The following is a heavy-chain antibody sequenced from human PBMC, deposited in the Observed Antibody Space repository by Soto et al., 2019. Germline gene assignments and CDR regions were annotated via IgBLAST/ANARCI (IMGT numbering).Heavy chain of an antibody. CDR3: VRDHAVAASDH. V-gene: IGHV3-7*01. CDR1: GSTLSSYW. Sequence: EVQLVESGGGLVQPGGSLRLSCAASGSTLSSYWMSWVRQAPGKGLEWVANIKPDGSEKYYIDSVKGRFFISRDNAKNSLSQQMNSLRAEDTAVYFCVRDHAVAASDHWGQGTLVTVSS. J-gene: IGHJ4*02. D-gene: IGHD6-13*01. CDR2: IKPDGSEK.